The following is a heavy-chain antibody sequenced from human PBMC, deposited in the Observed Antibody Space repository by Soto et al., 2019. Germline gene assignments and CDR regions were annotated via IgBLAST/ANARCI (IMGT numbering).Heavy chain of an antibody. D-gene: IGHD5-12*01. CDR3: AKEIGGYDVDY. Sequence: LRLSCAASGFTFSSYGMHWVRQAPGKGLEWVAVISYDGSNKYYADSVKGRFTISRDNSKNTLYLQMNSLRAEDTAVYYCAKEIGGYDVDYWGQGTLVTVSS. V-gene: IGHV3-30*18. CDR1: GFTFSSYG. CDR2: ISYDGSNK. J-gene: IGHJ4*02.